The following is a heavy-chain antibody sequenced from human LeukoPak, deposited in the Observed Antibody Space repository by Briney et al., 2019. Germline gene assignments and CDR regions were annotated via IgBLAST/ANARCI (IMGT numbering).Heavy chain of an antibody. Sequence: PSETLSLTCTVSCCSISSYYWSWIRQPPGKGLEWIGFIYYRGTTNYNPSLKSRVTISVDTSKDQFSLKLRSVTAADTAVYYCAGTMKFGDGSGTYFAFDYWGQGTLVTVSS. J-gene: IGHJ4*02. CDR2: IYYRGTT. V-gene: IGHV4-59*08. CDR3: AGTMKFGDGSGTYFAFDY. D-gene: IGHD3-10*01. CDR1: CCSISSYY.